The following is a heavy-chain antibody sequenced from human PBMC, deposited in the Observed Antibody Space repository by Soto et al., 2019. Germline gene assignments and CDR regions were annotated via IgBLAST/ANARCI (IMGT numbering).Heavy chain of an antibody. CDR1: GFTLRDYA. J-gene: IGHJ3*01. CDR3: AGKRTTTYFLWDALDL. Sequence: QVQLVESGGGVVQPGRSLRLSCAASGFTLRDYALHWVRQAPGKGLEWVAVISFDEVNNFYVESVKGGFTILRDNSNNTVFLQMNSLRVEETAVYFCAGKRTTTYFLWDALDLWGQGTMVTVSS. CDR2: ISFDEVNN. D-gene: IGHD1-1*01. V-gene: IGHV3-30-3*01.